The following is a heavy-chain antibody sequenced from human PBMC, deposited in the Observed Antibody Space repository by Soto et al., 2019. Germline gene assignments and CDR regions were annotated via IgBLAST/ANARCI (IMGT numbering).Heavy chain of an antibody. CDR1: GFTFNNYA. J-gene: IGHJ4*02. CDR3: ATWGSSKNLDN. CDR2: ISGTGDAT. Sequence: EVQLLESGGGLVQPGESLRLSCAVSGFTFNNYAMSWVRQAPGKGLEWVSIISGTGDATYYADSVKGRFTISRDNSKNTLYLQMNTLRAEDTGIYYSATWGSSKNLDNWGQGTLVTVSS. V-gene: IGHV3-23*01. D-gene: IGHD3-16*01.